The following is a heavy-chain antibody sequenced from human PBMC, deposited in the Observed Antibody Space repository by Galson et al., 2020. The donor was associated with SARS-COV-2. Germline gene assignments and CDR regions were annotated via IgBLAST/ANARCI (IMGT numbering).Heavy chain of an antibody. Sequence: SETLSLTCAVYGGSFSGYSWTWIRQAPGTGLEWIGEIKSGGDTKYSPSLSGRVTLSVDTSRNQFSLKLTSVSAADTALYFCARGRQGVVPSPVLGLGPFYSYYYMDVWGKGTTVTVSS. CDR1: GGSFSGYS. J-gene: IGHJ6*03. CDR2: IKSGGDT. D-gene: IGHD3-16*01. V-gene: IGHV4-34*01. CDR3: ARGRQGVVPSPVLGLGPFYSYYYMDV.